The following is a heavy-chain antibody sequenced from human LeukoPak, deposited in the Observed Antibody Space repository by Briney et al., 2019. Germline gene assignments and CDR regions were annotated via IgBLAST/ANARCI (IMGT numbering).Heavy chain of an antibody. Sequence: SETLSLTCTVSGVSISSSSYYWGWIRQPPGKGLEWIGSIYYSGSTYYNPSLKSRVTISVDTSKNQFSLKLSSVTAADTAVYYCARSYADYYFDYWGQGTLVTVSS. CDR2: IYYSGST. CDR3: ARSYADYYFDY. CDR1: GVSISSSSYY. D-gene: IGHD2-2*01. J-gene: IGHJ4*02. V-gene: IGHV4-39*01.